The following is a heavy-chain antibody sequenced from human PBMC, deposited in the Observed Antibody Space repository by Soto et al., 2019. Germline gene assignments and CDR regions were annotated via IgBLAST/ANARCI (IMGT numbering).Heavy chain of an antibody. D-gene: IGHD2-15*01. CDR1: GGTFSSYT. CDR2: IIPILGIA. Sequence: QVQLVQSGAEVKKPGSSVKVSCKASGGTFSSYTISWVRQAPGQGLEWMGRIIPILGIANYAQNFQGRVTITADKSTSTAYMELSSLRSEDTAVYYCARDPRNCSGGSCYGRFSVYTHWFDPWGQGTLVTVSS. V-gene: IGHV1-69*08. CDR3: ARDPRNCSGGSCYGRFSVYTHWFDP. J-gene: IGHJ5*02.